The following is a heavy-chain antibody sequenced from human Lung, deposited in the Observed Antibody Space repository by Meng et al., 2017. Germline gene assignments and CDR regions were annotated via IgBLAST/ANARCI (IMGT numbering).Heavy chain of an antibody. CDR1: GGSFSDYY. V-gene: IGHV4-34*01. Sequence: AELHGVGSGLVKPSETLSPTCVVSGGSFSDYYWRWIRQPPGKGLEWIGEINHSGSTNYNPSLESRATISVDTSQNNLSLKLSSVTAADSAVYYCARGPTTMAHDFDYWGQGTLVTVSS. CDR2: INHSGST. D-gene: IGHD4-11*01. J-gene: IGHJ4*02. CDR3: ARGPTTMAHDFDY.